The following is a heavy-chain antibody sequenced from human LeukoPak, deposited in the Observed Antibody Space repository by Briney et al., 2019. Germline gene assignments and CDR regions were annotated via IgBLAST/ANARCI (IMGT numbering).Heavy chain of an antibody. CDR1: GFTFSSYS. V-gene: IGHV3-48*04. CDR3: ARNYGSGSIRFDP. J-gene: IGHJ5*02. CDR2: ISSSRSTI. D-gene: IGHD3-10*01. Sequence: GGSLRLSCAASGFTFSSYSMNWVRQAPGKGLEWVSYISSSRSTIYYADSVKGRFTISRDNAKNSLYLQMNSLRAEDTAVYYCARNYGSGSIRFDPWGQGTLVTVSS.